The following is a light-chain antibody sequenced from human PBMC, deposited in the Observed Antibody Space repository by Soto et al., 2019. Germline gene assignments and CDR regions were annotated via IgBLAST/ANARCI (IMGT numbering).Light chain of an antibody. J-gene: IGKJ4*01. Sequence: DIQMTQSPSSLSASVGDRVTITCRASQTITNYLNWYQQKPGKAPNLLIYAASSLQSGVPSRFSGSGSGTDFTLTISNLQPEDFATYYCQQSYSISLTFGGGTKVEIK. CDR2: AAS. CDR1: QTITNY. V-gene: IGKV1-39*01. CDR3: QQSYSISLT.